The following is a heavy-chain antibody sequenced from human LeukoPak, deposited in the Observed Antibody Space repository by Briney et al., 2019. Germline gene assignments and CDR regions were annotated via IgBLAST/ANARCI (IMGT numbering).Heavy chain of an antibody. Sequence: GGSLRLSCAASGLTFSSYWMSWVRQAPGKGVEWVANIKQDGSEKYYVDSVKGRFTISRDNAKNSLYLQMNSLRAEDTAVYYCARIAAAGIDQWGQGTLVTVSS. J-gene: IGHJ4*02. V-gene: IGHV3-7*03. D-gene: IGHD6-13*01. CDR3: ARIAAAGIDQ. CDR2: IKQDGSEK. CDR1: GLTFSSYW.